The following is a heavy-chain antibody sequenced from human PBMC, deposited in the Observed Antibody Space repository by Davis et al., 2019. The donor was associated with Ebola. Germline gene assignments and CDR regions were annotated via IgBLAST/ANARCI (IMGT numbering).Heavy chain of an antibody. Sequence: HSQTLSLTCAISGDSVSGSSGAWNWIRQSPSRGLEWLGRTYYSSKWYNDYAVSVKSRITINPDTSENQFSLQLNSVTPEDTAVYYCARGWLRSKFDYWGRGTLVTVSS. CDR1: GDSVSGSSGA. CDR3: ARGWLRSKFDY. D-gene: IGHD5-12*01. CDR2: TYYSSKWYN. V-gene: IGHV6-1*01. J-gene: IGHJ4*02.